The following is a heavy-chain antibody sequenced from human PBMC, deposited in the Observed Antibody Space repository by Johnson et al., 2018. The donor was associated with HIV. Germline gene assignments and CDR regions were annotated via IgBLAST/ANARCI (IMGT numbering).Heavy chain of an antibody. D-gene: IGHD6-19*01. CDR2: IRYDGSNK. V-gene: IGHV3-33*08. CDR1: GFTFRSYA. CDR3: AKIGQWRERLDAFDV. Sequence: QVQLVESGGGVMQPGKSLRLSCEASGFTFRSYAMHWVRQAPGKGLEWVAYIRYDGSNKYYADSVKGRFTISRDNSKNTLYLQMKSLRAGDTAVYYCAKIGQWRERLDAFDVWGQGTMVTVSS. J-gene: IGHJ3*01.